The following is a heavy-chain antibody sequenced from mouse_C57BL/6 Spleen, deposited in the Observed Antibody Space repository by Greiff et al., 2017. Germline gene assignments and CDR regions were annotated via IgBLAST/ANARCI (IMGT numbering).Heavy chain of an antibody. D-gene: IGHD1-1*01. CDR1: GYTFTSYW. CDR3: ARGGYYGSSYAQGYAMDY. Sequence: VQLQQPGAELVRPGSSVKLSCKASGYTFTSYWKHWVKQRPIQGLEWIGNIDPSDSETHYNQKFKDKATLTVDKSSSTAYMQLSSLTSEDSAVYYCARGGYYGSSYAQGYAMDYWGQGTSVTVSS. J-gene: IGHJ4*01. CDR2: IDPSDSET. V-gene: IGHV1-52*01.